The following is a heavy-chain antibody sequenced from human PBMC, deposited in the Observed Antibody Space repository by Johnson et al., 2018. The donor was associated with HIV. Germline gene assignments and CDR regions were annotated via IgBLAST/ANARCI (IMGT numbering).Heavy chain of an antibody. V-gene: IGHV3-66*02. CDR1: GFTVSSNY. D-gene: IGHD1-26*01. Sequence: VQLVESRGVLVQPGGSLRLSCAASGFTVSSNYMSWVRQAPGKGLEWVSAISGSGGSTYYADSVKGRFTISRDNSKNTRYLQMNSLSAEDTAVYYCATSMGATALAFDIWGQGTMVTVSS. CDR3: ATSMGATALAFDI. J-gene: IGHJ3*02. CDR2: SGSGGST.